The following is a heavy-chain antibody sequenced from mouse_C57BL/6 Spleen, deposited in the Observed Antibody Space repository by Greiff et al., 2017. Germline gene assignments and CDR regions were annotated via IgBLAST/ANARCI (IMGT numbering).Heavy chain of an antibody. CDR3: TRSSYGYDVAGY. V-gene: IGHV1-15*01. J-gene: IGHJ2*01. CDR1: GYTFTDYE. CDR2: IDPETGGT. D-gene: IGHD2-2*01. Sequence: QLQESGAELVRPGASVTLSCKASGYTFTDYEMHWVKQTPVHGLEWIGAIDPETGGTAYNQKFKGKAKLTADKSSSTAYMELRSLTSEDSAVYYCTRSSYGYDVAGYWGQGTTLTVSS.